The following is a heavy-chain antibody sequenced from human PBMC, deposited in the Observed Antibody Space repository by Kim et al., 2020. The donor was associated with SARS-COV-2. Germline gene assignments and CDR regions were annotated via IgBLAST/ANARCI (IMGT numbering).Heavy chain of an antibody. V-gene: IGHV3-23*01. D-gene: IGHD3-16*01. CDR2: ISGSGGST. J-gene: IGHJ3*02. CDR3: ALVEPPEGIGGSVNGFDI. CDR1: GFTFSSYA. Sequence: GGSLRLSCAASGFTFSSYAMSWVRQAPGKGLEWVSAISGSGGSTYYADSVKGRFTISRDNSKNTLYLQMNSLRAEDTAVYYFALVEPPEGIGGSVNGFDIWGQGTRVTVSS.